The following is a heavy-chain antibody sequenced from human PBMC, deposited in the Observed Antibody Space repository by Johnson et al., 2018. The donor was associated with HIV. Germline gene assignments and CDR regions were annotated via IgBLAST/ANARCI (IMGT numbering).Heavy chain of an antibody. CDR1: GFTFSDYA. J-gene: IGHJ3*02. CDR3: ARARAGDAFDI. V-gene: IGHV3-30*14. Sequence: QVQLVESGGGVVQPGRSLRLSCAASGFTFSDYAMHWVRQAPGKGLEWVASISSDGNNKYFADSVQGRFTISRDNSKNTLYLQMNSLRAEDTAVYYCARARAGDAFDIWGQGTMVTVSS. D-gene: IGHD6-13*01. CDR2: ISSDGNNK.